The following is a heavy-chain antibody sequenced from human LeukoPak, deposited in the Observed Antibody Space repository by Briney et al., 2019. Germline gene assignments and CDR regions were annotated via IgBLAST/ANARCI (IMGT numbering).Heavy chain of an antibody. CDR3: ARGSWAPAMTTPPPDFDP. CDR1: GSCISSFY. D-gene: IGHD4-17*01. CDR2: IYYSGST. J-gene: IGHJ5*02. V-gene: IGHV4-59*01. Sequence: SETLSLTCTVSGSCISSFYWSCIRQPPGQGLEWIGYIYYSGSTKYNPSLKSRVTISADTSKNQLSLRLSSVTAADTAVYYCARGSWAPAMTTPPPDFDPWGQGTLVTVSS.